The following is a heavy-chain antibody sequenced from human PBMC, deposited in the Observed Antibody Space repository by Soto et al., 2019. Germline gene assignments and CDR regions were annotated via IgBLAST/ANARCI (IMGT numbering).Heavy chain of an antibody. Sequence: QVQLVQSGAEVKRPGASVKVSCKTPGNFCSKFGISWVRQAPGQGLEWMGWINGHTGSTNYAPKFRGRVTMTTDTSTGILYMELSSLTSDDTAVYCCGRDGDQWEPRYLDYWGQGTLVSV. V-gene: IGHV1-18*01. J-gene: IGHJ4*02. CDR1: GNFCSKFG. CDR3: GRDGDQWEPRYLDY. CDR2: INGHTGST. D-gene: IGHD1-26*01.